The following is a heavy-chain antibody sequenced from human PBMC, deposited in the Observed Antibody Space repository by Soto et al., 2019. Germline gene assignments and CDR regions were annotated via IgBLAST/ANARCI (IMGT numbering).Heavy chain of an antibody. Sequence: TLSLTGTVSGGSISSGGYYWRWIRQHPGKGLEWIGYIYYSGSTYYNPSLKSRVTISVDTSKNQFSLKLSSVTAADTAVYYCARDLRGNYYDSSGYTDDDAFDIWGQGTMVTVSS. CDR2: IYYSGST. V-gene: IGHV4-31*03. D-gene: IGHD3-22*01. J-gene: IGHJ3*02. CDR3: ARDLRGNYYDSSGYTDDDAFDI. CDR1: GGSISSGGYY.